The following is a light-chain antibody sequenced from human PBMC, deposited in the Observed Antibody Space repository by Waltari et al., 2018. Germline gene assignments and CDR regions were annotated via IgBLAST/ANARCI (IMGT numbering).Light chain of an antibody. CDR3: QQYDHYPWT. J-gene: IGKJ1*01. Sequence: DIQMTQSPSTLSASVGDRVTITCRTSQGISSWLVWYQQTPGKAPKLLIYQASTLESGVPSRFSGSGSGTEFSLTISSLQPDDSATYYCQQYDHYPWTFGQGTKVELK. CDR1: QGISSW. V-gene: IGKV1-5*03. CDR2: QAS.